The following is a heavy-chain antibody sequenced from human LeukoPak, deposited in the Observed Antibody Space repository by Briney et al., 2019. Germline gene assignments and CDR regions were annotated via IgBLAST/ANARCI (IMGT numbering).Heavy chain of an antibody. V-gene: IGHV3-73*01. CDR1: GFIFSDSA. J-gene: IGHJ4*02. D-gene: IGHD4-23*01. CDR2: IRSKTNSYAT. Sequence: GGSLRLSCAASGFIFSDSAIQWVRQASGKGLEWVGRIRSKTNSYATAYGASVKGRFTFSRDDSKNTAYLQMNSLKIEDTAVYYCTGGNDYWGQGTLVTVSS. CDR3: TGGNDY.